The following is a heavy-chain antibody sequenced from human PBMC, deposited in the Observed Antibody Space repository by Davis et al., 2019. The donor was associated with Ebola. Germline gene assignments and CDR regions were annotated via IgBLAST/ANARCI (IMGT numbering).Heavy chain of an antibody. Sequence: AASVTVSCKASGYTLTSYAMHWVRQAPGQRLEWMGWINAGNGNTKYSQKFQGRVTMTRENSMSTAYMELRSLRSEDTAVYFCARGGVAYSDLDYWGQGTLVAVSS. J-gene: IGHJ4*02. CDR2: INAGNGNT. V-gene: IGHV1-3*01. CDR1: GYTLTSYA. CDR3: ARGGVAYSDLDY. D-gene: IGHD2-21*01.